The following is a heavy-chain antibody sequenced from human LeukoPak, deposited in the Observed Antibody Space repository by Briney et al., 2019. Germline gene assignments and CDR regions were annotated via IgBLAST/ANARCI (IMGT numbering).Heavy chain of an antibody. V-gene: IGHV3-30-3*01. Sequence: GGSLRLSCAAPGFTFSSYAMHWVRQAPGKGLEWVAVISYDGSNKYYADSVKGRFTISRDNSKNTLYLQMNSLRAEDTAVYYCARDLTNWNFDYWGQGTLVTVSS. D-gene: IGHD1-20*01. J-gene: IGHJ4*02. CDR1: GFTFSSYA. CDR3: ARDLTNWNFDY. CDR2: ISYDGSNK.